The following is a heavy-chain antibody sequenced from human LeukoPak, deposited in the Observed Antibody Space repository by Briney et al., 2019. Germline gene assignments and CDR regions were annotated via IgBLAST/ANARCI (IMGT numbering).Heavy chain of an antibody. V-gene: IGHV4-31*03. CDR2: IYYSGST. J-gene: IGHJ4*02. Sequence: SQTLSLTCTVSGGSISSGGYYWSWIRQHPGKGLEWIGYIYYSGSTYYNPSLKSRVTISVDTSKNQFSLKLSSVTAADTAVYYCARGWHYYGSGSYYKRSHFDYWGQGTLVTVSS. D-gene: IGHD3-10*01. CDR3: ARGWHYYGSGSYYKRSHFDY. CDR1: GGSISSGGYY.